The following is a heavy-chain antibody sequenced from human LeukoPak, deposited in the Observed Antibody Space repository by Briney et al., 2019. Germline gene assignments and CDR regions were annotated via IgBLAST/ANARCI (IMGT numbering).Heavy chain of an antibody. J-gene: IGHJ4*02. CDR2: ISGSGGST. CDR3: AKVDRGYSYGCCDY. Sequence: GGSLRLSCAASGFTFSSYAMSWVRQAPGKGLEWASAISGSGGSTYYADSVKGRFTISRDNSKNTLYLQMNSLRAEDTAVYYCAKVDRGYSYGCCDYWGQGTLVTVSS. CDR1: GFTFSSYA. D-gene: IGHD5-18*01. V-gene: IGHV3-23*01.